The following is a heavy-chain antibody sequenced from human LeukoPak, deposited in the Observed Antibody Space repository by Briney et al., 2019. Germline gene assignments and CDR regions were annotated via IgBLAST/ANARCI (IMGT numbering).Heavy chain of an antibody. CDR2: INSDGSST. D-gene: IGHD2-8*01. CDR1: GFTFSSYW. CDR3: ARARLMNWFDP. V-gene: IGHV3-74*01. J-gene: IGHJ5*02. Sequence: PGGSLRLSCAASGFTFSSYWMHWVRQAPGKGLVWVSRINSDGSSTNYADSVKGRFMISRDNAKNTLYLQMNSLRAEDTAVYYCARARLMNWFDPWGLGTLVTVSS.